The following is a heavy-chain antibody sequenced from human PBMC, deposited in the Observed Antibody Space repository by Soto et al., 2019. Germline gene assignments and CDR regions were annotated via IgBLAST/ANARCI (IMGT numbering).Heavy chain of an antibody. Sequence: PSQTLSLTSVGSGDTVSSNSVAWNWVRQSPSRGLEWLGRTYYRSRWYSDYAVSVRSRIDINADTSKNQVSLQLNSVTPEDTAVYYCARPEEDSDYGPYFDYLGQGTLV. CDR2: TYYRSRWYS. V-gene: IGHV6-1*01. J-gene: IGHJ4*02. CDR3: ARPEEDSDYGPYFDY. D-gene: IGHD4-17*01. CDR1: GDTVSSNSVA.